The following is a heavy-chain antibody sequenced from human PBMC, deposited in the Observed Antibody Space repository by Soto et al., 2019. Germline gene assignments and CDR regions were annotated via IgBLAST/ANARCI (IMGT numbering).Heavy chain of an antibody. J-gene: IGHJ5*02. CDR1: GFTFSSYA. CDR3: AKDYDFWSGYYIPWFDP. Sequence: GGSLRLSCAASGFTFSSYAMSWVRQAPGKGLGWVSAISGSGGSTYYADSVKGRFTISRDNSKNTLYLQMNSLRAEDTAVYYCAKDYDFWSGYYIPWFDPWGQGTLVTVSS. D-gene: IGHD3-3*01. V-gene: IGHV3-23*01. CDR2: ISGSGGST.